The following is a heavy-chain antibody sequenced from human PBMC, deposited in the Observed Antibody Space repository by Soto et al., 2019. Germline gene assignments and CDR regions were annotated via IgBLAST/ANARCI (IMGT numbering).Heavy chain of an antibody. CDR2: ISSNGGSK. CDR3: ARGPGYYFDS. Sequence: EVQLVESGGGLVQPGGSLRLSCAASGFTFSSYAMHWVRQAPGKGLEYVSAISSNGGSKYYANSVKGRFTISRVNSNNPLYRQMGSRRSEVMAVYYCARGPGYYFDSWVQGTLVTVSS. V-gene: IGHV3-64*01. J-gene: IGHJ4*02. CDR1: GFTFSSYA.